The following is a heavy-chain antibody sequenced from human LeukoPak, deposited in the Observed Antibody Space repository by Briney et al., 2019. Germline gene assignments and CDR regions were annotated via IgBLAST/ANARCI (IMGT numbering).Heavy chain of an antibody. V-gene: IGHV4-59*01. D-gene: IGHD6-25*01. CDR1: GGSIGRYY. J-gene: IGHJ4*02. CDR3: AREFRIPAARVYSFDS. CDR2: SHYSGST. Sequence: SETLSLTCSVSGGSIGRYYWNWIRQPPGKGLEWIGSSHYSGSTNYNPSLKSRVSISVDASKNQFSLKLGSVTAADTAVYYCAREFRIPAARVYSFDSWGQGTLVTVFS.